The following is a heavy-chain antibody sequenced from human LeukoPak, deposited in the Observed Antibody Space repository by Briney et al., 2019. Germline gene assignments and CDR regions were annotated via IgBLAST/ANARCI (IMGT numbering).Heavy chain of an antibody. J-gene: IGHJ4*02. CDR1: GFTFSSYE. V-gene: IGHV3-48*03. D-gene: IGHD3-9*01. Sequence: GGSLRLSCAASGFTFSSYEMNWVRQAPGKGLEWVSYISSSGSTIYYADSVKGRFTISRDNAKNSLYLQMNSLRAEDTAFYYCARGIRYLDWLAVPGDYWGQGTLVTVSS. CDR3: ARGIRYLDWLAVPGDY. CDR2: ISSSGSTI.